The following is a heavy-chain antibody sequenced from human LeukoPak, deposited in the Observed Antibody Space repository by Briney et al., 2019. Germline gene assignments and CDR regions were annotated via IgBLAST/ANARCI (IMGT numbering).Heavy chain of an antibody. J-gene: IGHJ4*02. CDR3: ATGHPGSHDY. D-gene: IGHD3-10*01. CDR2: FDPEDGET. CDR1: GYTLTELS. Sequence: ASVKVSCTVSGYTLTELSMHWVRQAPGKGLEWMGGFDPEDGETIYAQKFQGRVTMTEDASTDTAYMELSSLRSEDTAVYYCATGHPGSHDYWGQGTLVTVSS. V-gene: IGHV1-24*01.